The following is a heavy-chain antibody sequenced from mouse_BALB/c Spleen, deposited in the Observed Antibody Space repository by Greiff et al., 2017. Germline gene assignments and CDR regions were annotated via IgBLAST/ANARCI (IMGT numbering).Heavy chain of an antibody. Sequence: VQLQVSGPGLVAPSQSLSITCTVSGFSLTSYGVHWVRQPPGKGLEWLGVIWAGGSTNYNSALMSRLSISKDNSKSQVFLKMNSLQTDDTAMYYCARDGETGTYYFDYWGQGTTLTVSS. D-gene: IGHD4-1*01. CDR3: ARDGETGTYYFDY. V-gene: IGHV2-9*02. CDR1: GFSLTSYG. CDR2: IWAGGST. J-gene: IGHJ2*01.